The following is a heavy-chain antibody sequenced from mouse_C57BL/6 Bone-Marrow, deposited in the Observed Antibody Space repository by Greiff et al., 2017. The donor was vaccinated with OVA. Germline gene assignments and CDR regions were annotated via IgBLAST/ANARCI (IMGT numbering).Heavy chain of an antibody. CDR3: ARTFLYNCDSSPFAY. D-gene: IGHD1-1*01. J-gene: IGHJ3*01. Sequence: VQLQQSGAELVRPGTSVKVSCKASGYAFTNYLIEWVQQRPGPGLEWIGVINPGSGGPTYNEKLQGKATLTADKSSSTAYMQLSSLTSEDSAVYVCARTFLYNCDSSPFAYWGQGTLVTVSA. V-gene: IGHV1-54*01. CDR2: INPGSGGP. CDR1: GYAFTNYL.